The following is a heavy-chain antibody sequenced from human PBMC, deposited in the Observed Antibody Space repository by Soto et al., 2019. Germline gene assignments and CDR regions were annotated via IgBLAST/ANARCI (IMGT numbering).Heavy chain of an antibody. CDR2: SIPIFGTA. D-gene: IGHD3-22*01. J-gene: IGHJ2*01. V-gene: IGHV1-69*01. CDR3: AREVHDSSGEYWYFDL. Sequence: QVQLVQSGAEVKKPGSSVKVSCKASGGTFSSYAISWVRQAPGQGLEWMGGSIPIFGTANYAQKFQGRVTITADESTSTAYMELSSLRSEDTAVYYCAREVHDSSGEYWYFDLWGRGTLVTVSS. CDR1: GGTFSSYA.